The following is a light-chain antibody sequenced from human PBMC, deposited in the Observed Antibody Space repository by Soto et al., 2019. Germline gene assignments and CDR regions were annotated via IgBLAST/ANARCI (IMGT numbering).Light chain of an antibody. CDR2: DAT. Sequence: EIVLTQSPATLSLSPGERATLSCRASQSVSSYLAWYQQKPGQAPRLLMYDATNRATGIPARFSGSGSGTDFTLTISSREPEDFAVYYCQHRSNWLTFGGGTKVEIK. J-gene: IGKJ4*01. CDR1: QSVSSY. CDR3: QHRSNWLT. V-gene: IGKV3-11*01.